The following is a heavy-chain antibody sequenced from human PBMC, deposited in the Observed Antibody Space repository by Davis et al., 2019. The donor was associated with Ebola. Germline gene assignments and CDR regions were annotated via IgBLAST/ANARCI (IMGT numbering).Heavy chain of an antibody. J-gene: IGHJ5*02. D-gene: IGHD1-26*01. CDR2: GTSADT. CDR1: GFIFSTYV. Sequence: GGSLRLSCSASGFIFSTYVMSWVRQAPGKGLEWVSTYGTSADTYYADSVKGRFTISRDNSKNTLHLQMNSLRVEDTAIYYCAKDTSNVWFDPWGQGTLVTVSS. V-gene: IGHV3-23*01. CDR3: AKDTSNVWFDP.